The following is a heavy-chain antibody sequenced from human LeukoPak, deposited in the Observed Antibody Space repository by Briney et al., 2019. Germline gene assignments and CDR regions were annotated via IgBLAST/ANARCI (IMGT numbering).Heavy chain of an antibody. D-gene: IGHD3-22*01. CDR2: IGSSGSPT. Sequence: EPGGSLSLSCAASGFAFSSYNMNWVRQAPGKGLEWISYIGSSGSPTHYADSVGGRFTISRDNAKNSLYLQMNSLRDEDTAVYFCARRPYSDTSGRLSDVWGQGTTVTVSS. V-gene: IGHV3-48*02. CDR3: ARRPYSDTSGRLSDV. CDR1: GFAFSSYN. J-gene: IGHJ6*02.